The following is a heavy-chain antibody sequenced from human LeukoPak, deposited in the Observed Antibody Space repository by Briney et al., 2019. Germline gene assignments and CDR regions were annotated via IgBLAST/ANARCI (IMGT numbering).Heavy chain of an antibody. V-gene: IGHV3-30*02. CDR3: AKDWDIVVVPAAIGAHDAFDI. CDR2: RRYDGSNK. D-gene: IGHD2-2*02. J-gene: IGHJ3*02. CDR1: GSTFSSYG. Sequence: PGGSLRLFCAASGSTFSSYGMHWVRQAPGTGLEWVAFRRYDGSNKYYADSVKGRFTISRDNSKNTLYLQMNSLRAEDTAVYYCAKDWDIVVVPAAIGAHDAFDIWGQGTMVTVSS.